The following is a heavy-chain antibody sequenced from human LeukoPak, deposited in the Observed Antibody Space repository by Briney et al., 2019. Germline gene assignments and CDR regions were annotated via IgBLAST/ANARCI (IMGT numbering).Heavy chain of an antibody. CDR1: GYTFTGYY. J-gene: IGHJ3*02. CDR3: ARAPHYYDSSGYDAFDI. Sequence: ASVKVSCKASGYTFTGYYMHWVRQAPGQGLEWMGWINPNSGGTNYAQKFQGRVTMTRDTSISTAYMELNRLRSDDTAVYYCARAPHYYDSSGYDAFDIWGQGTMVTVSS. D-gene: IGHD3-22*01. CDR2: INPNSGGT. V-gene: IGHV1-2*02.